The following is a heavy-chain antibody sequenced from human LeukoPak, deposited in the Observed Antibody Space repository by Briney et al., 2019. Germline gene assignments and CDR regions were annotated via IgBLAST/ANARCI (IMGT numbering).Heavy chain of an antibody. CDR3: ARDPSVAGGDFDY. D-gene: IGHD6-19*01. CDR2: INPNSGGS. Sequence: ASVKVSCKASGYTFTGYYMHWVRQAPGQGLEWMGWINPNSGGSNYAQKFQGRVTMTRDTSISTAYMELSRLRSEDTAVYYCARDPSVAGGDFDYWGQGTLVTVSS. CDR1: GYTFTGYY. J-gene: IGHJ4*02. V-gene: IGHV1-2*02.